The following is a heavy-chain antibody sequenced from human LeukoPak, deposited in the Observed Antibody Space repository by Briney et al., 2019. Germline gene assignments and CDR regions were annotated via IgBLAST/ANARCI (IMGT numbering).Heavy chain of an antibody. D-gene: IGHD4-17*01. V-gene: IGHV5-51*01. CDR1: GYSFTSYW. CDR2: IYPGDPDT. CDR3: ARQDYGGNSAIWAPRFDP. Sequence: KRGESLKISCKGSGYSFTSYWIGWVRQMPGKGLEWMGIIYPGDPDTRYSPSFQGQVTISADKSISTAYLQWSSLKASDTAMYYCARQDYGGNSAIWAPRFDPWGQGTLVTVSS. J-gene: IGHJ5*02.